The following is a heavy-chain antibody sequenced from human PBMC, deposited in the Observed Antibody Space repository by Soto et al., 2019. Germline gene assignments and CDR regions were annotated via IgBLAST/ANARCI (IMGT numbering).Heavy chain of an antibody. J-gene: IGHJ4*02. V-gene: IGHV4-34*01. CDR1: GGSFSGYY. Sequence: SETLSLTCAVYGGSFSGYYWSWIRQPPGKGLEWIGEINHSGSTYYNPSLKSRVTISVDTSKNQFSLKLSSVTAADTAVYYCARGGVRWKYSSSWYFDYWGQGTLVTVSS. D-gene: IGHD6-13*01. CDR2: INHSGST. CDR3: ARGGVRWKYSSSWYFDY.